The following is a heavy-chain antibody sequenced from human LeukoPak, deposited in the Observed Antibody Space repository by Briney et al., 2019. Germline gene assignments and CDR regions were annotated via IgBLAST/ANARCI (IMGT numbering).Heavy chain of an antibody. CDR1: GGTFSSYG. Sequence: ASVKVSCKASGGTFSSYGISWVRQAPGQGLEWMGRIIPIFGTANYAQKFQGRVTITADKFTGTAYMEVNSLGSEDTAVYYCARTNYYDSSGYQGAGTYYYGMDVWGQGTTVTVSS. J-gene: IGHJ6*02. D-gene: IGHD3-22*01. V-gene: IGHV1-69*06. CDR3: ARTNYYDSSGYQGAGTYYYGMDV. CDR2: IIPIFGTA.